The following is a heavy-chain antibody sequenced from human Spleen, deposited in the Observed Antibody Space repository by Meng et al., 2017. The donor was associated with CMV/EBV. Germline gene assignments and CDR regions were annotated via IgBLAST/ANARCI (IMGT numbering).Heavy chain of an antibody. D-gene: IGHD2-2*01. J-gene: IGHJ3*02. CDR2: ISTYNGNT. Sequence: ASVKVSCKASGFTFTTYGISWVRQAPGQGLEWMGRISTYNGNTNYAQKFQGRLTMTTVTSTSTAYMELGSLRSDDTAVYYCARDPPAAPGHDSFDIWGQGTMVTVPS. CDR3: ARDPPAAPGHDSFDI. V-gene: IGHV1-18*01. CDR1: GFTFTTYG.